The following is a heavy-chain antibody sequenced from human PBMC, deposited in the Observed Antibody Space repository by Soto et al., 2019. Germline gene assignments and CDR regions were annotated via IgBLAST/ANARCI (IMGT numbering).Heavy chain of an antibody. CDR1: GFTFSNAW. CDR2: IKSKTDGGTT. Sequence: PGGSLRLSCAASGFTFSNAWMNWVRQAPGKGLEWVGRIKSKTDGGTTDYAAPVKGRFTIPRDDSKNTLYLQMNSLKTEDTAVYYCTTVHSSGWYGWREIQRVFPKSQSYYYGMDVWGQGTTVTVSS. J-gene: IGHJ6*02. V-gene: IGHV3-15*07. D-gene: IGHD6-19*01. CDR3: TTVHSSGWYGWREIQRVFPKSQSYYYGMDV.